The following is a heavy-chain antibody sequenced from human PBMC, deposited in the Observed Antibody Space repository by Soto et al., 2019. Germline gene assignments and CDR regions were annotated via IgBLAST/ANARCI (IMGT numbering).Heavy chain of an antibody. J-gene: IGHJ6*04. Sequence: EVQLVESGGGLVQPGGSLRLSCAASGFTVSSKYMSWVRQAPGKGLEWVSLIQSGGTTYYADSVKGRFTISRATSENTVHLQMDSLRAEDTAVYYCARDDVLCDGGRCYGVPLDFWGKGTTVTVSS. V-gene: IGHV3-66*01. D-gene: IGHD2-15*01. CDR3: ARDDVLCDGGRCYGVPLDF. CDR2: IQSGGTT. CDR1: GFTVSSKY.